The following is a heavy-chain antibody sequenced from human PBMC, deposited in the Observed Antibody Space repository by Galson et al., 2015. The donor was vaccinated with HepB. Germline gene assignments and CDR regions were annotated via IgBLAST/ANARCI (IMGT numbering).Heavy chain of an antibody. J-gene: IGHJ3*01. CDR3: ARGRERGGTMADAVDV. CDR2: ISVYNDNK. Sequence: SVKVSCKASGYTFTTYGFSWVRQAPGQGPEWMGWISVYNDNKYSAEKFQSRVTLTADTSTSTAYMELRSLRSDDTATYYCARGRERGGTMADAVDVWGQGTIITVSS. V-gene: IGHV1-18*04. D-gene: IGHD3-10*01. CDR1: GYTFTTYG.